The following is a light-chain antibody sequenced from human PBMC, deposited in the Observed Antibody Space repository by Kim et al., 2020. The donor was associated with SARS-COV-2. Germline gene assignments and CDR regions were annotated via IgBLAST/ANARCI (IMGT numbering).Light chain of an antibody. Sequence: PGKTARLTCGGNSMGSKSVHWYQQKRGQAPVLVISYDSDRPSGIPERYSGSNSGNTATLTISRVEVGDEADFYCQVWHSSSDHRVVFGGGTQLTVL. CDR2: YDS. J-gene: IGLJ2*01. CDR1: SMGSKS. V-gene: IGLV3-21*04. CDR3: QVWHSSSDHRVV.